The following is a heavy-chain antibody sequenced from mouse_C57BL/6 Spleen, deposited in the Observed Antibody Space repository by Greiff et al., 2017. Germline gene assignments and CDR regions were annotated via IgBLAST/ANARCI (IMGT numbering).Heavy chain of an antibody. Sequence: VKLMESGAELVRPGASVTLSCKASGYTFTDYEMHWVKQTPVHGLEWIGAIDPETGGTAYNQKFKGKAILTADKSSSTAYMELRSLTSEDSAVYYCTTNWAAWFAYWGQGTLVTVSA. CDR3: TTNWAAWFAY. J-gene: IGHJ3*01. CDR1: GYTFTDYE. CDR2: IDPETGGT. V-gene: IGHV1-15*01. D-gene: IGHD4-1*01.